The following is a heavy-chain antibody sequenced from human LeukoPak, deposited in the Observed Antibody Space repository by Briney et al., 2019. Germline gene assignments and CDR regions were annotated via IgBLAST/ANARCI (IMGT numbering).Heavy chain of an antibody. CDR2: VSLSGGST. CDR3: AKFVPPYGVTGAGY. J-gene: IGHJ4*02. Sequence: PGGSLRLSCAASGFTFSSYAMSWVRQAPGKGLEWVSAVSLSGGSTYFADSVKGRFTISRDNSKNTLYLQMNSLRADDTAVYYRAKFVPPYGVTGAGYWGQGTLVTVSS. D-gene: IGHD2-2*01. CDR1: GFTFSSYA. V-gene: IGHV3-23*01.